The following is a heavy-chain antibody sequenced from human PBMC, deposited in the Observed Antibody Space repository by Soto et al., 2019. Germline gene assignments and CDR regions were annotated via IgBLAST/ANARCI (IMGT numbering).Heavy chain of an antibody. CDR3: ARDKCSGGSCPHNWFDP. D-gene: IGHD2-15*01. CDR2: ISAYNGNT. J-gene: IGHJ5*02. V-gene: IGHV1-18*04. Sequence: QVPLVQSGAEVKKPGASVKVSCKASGYTFTSYGISWVRQAPGQGLEWMGWISAYNGNTNYAQKLQGRVTMTTDTSTSTAYMELRSLRSDDTAVYYCARDKCSGGSCPHNWFDPWGQGTLVTVSS. CDR1: GYTFTSYG.